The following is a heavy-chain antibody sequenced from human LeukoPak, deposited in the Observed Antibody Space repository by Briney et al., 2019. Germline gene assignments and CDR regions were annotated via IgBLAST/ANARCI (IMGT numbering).Heavy chain of an antibody. Sequence: GGSLRLSCAASGFTFSSYAMHWVRQAPGKGLEWVAVISYDGSNKYYADSVKGRFTISRDNSKNTLYLQMKSLRAEDTAVYYCARDLSKEFIGGIFDYWGQGTLVTVSS. CDR2: ISYDGSNK. V-gene: IGHV3-30*04. J-gene: IGHJ4*02. CDR1: GFTFSSYA. D-gene: IGHD3-10*01. CDR3: ARDLSKEFIGGIFDY.